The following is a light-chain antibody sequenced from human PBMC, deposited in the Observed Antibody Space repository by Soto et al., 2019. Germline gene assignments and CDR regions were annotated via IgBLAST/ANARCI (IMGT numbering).Light chain of an antibody. J-gene: IGKJ2*01. CDR1: QGISNY. CDR2: GAS. V-gene: IGKV1-27*01. CDR3: QKYSSAPYT. Sequence: DIQVTQSPSSLSASVGDRVTITCRASQGISNYLAWYQQKPGKVPKLLIYGASTLRSGVPSRFSGSGSGTDFTLTISSLQAEDVATYYCQKYSSAPYTFGQGTKLEIK.